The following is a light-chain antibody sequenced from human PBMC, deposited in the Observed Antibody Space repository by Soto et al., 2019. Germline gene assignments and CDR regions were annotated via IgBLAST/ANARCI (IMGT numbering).Light chain of an antibody. CDR2: GAS. CDR1: QSLSSS. Sequence: EIVMTQSPATLSVSPWERVTLSCRASQSLSSSLAWYQQKPGQAPRLLIYGASTRATGTPARFSGSGSGTEFTLTISSLQSEDFAVYYCQQYNNWPDMYTFGQGTKLEIK. V-gene: IGKV3-15*01. CDR3: QQYNNWPDMYT. J-gene: IGKJ2*01.